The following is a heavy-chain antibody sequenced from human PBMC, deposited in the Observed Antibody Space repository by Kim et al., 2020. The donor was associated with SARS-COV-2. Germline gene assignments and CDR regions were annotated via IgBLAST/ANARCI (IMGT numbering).Heavy chain of an antibody. V-gene: IGHV3-23*01. J-gene: IGHJ4*02. Sequence: GGSLRLSCAASGFTFSSYAMSWVRQAPGKGLEWVSAISGSGGSTYYADSVKGRFTISRDNSKNTPYLQMNSLRAEDTAVYYCANVRHYGVMPLNPFDYWGQGTLVTVSS. CDR3: ANVRHYGVMPLNPFDY. CDR2: ISGSGGST. D-gene: IGHD4-17*01. CDR1: GFTFSSYA.